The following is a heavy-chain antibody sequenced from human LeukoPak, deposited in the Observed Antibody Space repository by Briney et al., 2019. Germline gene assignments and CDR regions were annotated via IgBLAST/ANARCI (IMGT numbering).Heavy chain of an antibody. V-gene: IGHV3-30*18. Sequence: PGGSLRLSCAASGFSFSTHDMHWVRQAPGKGLEWVAVISYDGSHKDYAASVKGQFTTSRENSKNTLYLQLNSLRAEDTAVYYCAKGAYYAPDYGMDVWGQGTTVTVSS. J-gene: IGHJ6*02. CDR2: ISYDGSHK. D-gene: IGHD3-3*01. CDR1: GFSFSTHD. CDR3: AKGAYYAPDYGMDV.